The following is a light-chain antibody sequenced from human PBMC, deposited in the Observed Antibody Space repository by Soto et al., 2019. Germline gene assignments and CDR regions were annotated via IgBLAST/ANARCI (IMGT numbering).Light chain of an antibody. CDR2: EVS. Sequence: QSVLTQPPSATGSPGHSVTISCTGTSSDVGGYNYVSWYQQHPGKAPKLMIYEVSKRPSGVSDRFSGSKSGNTASLAVSGLQAEDEADYYCSSYAGSNNFVFGTGTKVTVL. J-gene: IGLJ1*01. CDR3: SSYAGSNNFV. V-gene: IGLV2-8*01. CDR1: SSDVGGYNY.